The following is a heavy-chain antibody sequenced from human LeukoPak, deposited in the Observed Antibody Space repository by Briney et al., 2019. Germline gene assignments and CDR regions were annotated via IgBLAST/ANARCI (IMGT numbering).Heavy chain of an antibody. V-gene: IGHV3-9*01. CDR1: GFTFDDYA. CDR2: ISWNSRRI. Sequence: QPGRSLRLSCAASGFTFDDYAMHWVRHAPGKGLEWVSGISWNSRRIGYADSVKGRFTISRDNAKNSLFLQLNSLRTEDTALYYCAKDLRSGYGRMGEIDYWGQGTLVTVSS. J-gene: IGHJ4*02. D-gene: IGHD3-22*01. CDR3: AKDLRSGYGRMGEIDY.